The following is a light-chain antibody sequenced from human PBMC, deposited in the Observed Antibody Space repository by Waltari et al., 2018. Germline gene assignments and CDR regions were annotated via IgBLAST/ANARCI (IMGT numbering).Light chain of an antibody. Sequence: QSFLTQPPSASGTPGQKVTISCSGSDSNVAVNPVHWYQQFPETAPKLLISSHHQRPSGVPYRFSGSKAGTSASLSISGLQSADEAVYYCAAWDDSLHAYVFGAGTEVTV. CDR1: DSNVAVNP. V-gene: IGLV1-44*01. CDR3: AAWDDSLHAYV. J-gene: IGLJ1*01. CDR2: SHH.